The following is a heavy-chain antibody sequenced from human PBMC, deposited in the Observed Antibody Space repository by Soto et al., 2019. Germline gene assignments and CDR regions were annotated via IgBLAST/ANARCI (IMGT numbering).Heavy chain of an antibody. D-gene: IGHD4-17*01. V-gene: IGHV4-61*01. Sequence: PXATLSLPYTVSGGSVSSGSDYWSWIRQPPGKGLEWIGYTYYSGSTNYNPSLKSRVTISVDTSKNQFSLKLSSVTAADTAVYYCARGSRRGAYPHYYYYYGMDVWGQGTTVTVSS. CDR3: ARGSRRGAYPHYYYYYGMDV. CDR1: GGSVSSGSDY. J-gene: IGHJ6*02. CDR2: TYYSGST.